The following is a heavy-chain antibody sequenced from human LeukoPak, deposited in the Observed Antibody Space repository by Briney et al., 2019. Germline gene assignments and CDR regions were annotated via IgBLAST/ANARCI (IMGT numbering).Heavy chain of an antibody. CDR3: ARARGGVGIDY. D-gene: IGHD3-10*01. V-gene: IGHV4-34*01. J-gene: IGHJ4*02. Sequence: PSETLSLTCAVYGGSFSGYYWTGIRQPPGKGLEWIGEINHSGSANYNPSLKGRVTVSVDTSKNQFSLKVTSVTAADTAVYYCARARGGVGIDYWGQGTLVTVSS. CDR1: GGSFSGYY. CDR2: INHSGSA.